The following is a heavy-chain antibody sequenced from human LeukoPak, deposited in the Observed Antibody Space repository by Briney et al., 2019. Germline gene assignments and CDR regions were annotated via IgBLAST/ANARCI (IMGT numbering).Heavy chain of an antibody. J-gene: IGHJ5*02. CDR2: INHSGST. V-gene: IGHV4-34*01. CDR3: ARRAGYSSSSRIGWFDP. Sequence: PSETLSLTCAVYGGSFSGYYWSWIRQPPGKGLEWIGEINHSGSTNYNPSLKSRVTISVDTSKNQFSLKLSSVTAADTAVYYCARRAGYSSSSRIGWFDPWGQGTLVTVSS. CDR1: GGSFSGYY. D-gene: IGHD6-6*01.